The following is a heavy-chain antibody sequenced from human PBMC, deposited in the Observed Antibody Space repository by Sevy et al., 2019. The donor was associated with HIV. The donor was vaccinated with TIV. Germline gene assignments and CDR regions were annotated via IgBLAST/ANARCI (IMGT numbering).Heavy chain of an antibody. CDR3: ARRNDFAI. Sequence: SETLSLTCTVSGGSINSDHWNWIRQPPGKGLEWIGYVYYTGGTNYNPSLKNRVTISGDRTKNQFSLKLTSVTAADTAVYYCARRNDFAIWGQGTMVTVSS. CDR2: VYYTGGT. J-gene: IGHJ3*02. CDR1: GGSINSDH. V-gene: IGHV4-59*08.